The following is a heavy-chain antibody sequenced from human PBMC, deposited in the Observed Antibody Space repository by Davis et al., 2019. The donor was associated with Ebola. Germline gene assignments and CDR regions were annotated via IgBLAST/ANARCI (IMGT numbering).Heavy chain of an antibody. J-gene: IGHJ3*02. Sequence: GGSLRLSCTDSVITFSSYAMTWVRQAPGKGLEWVSAISGSGGSTYYADSVKGRFTISRDNSKNTLYLQMNSLRAEDTAVYNCARAGPRDSGSFHDAFDMWGQGTMVTVSS. D-gene: IGHD1-26*01. V-gene: IGHV3-23*01. CDR1: VITFSSYA. CDR2: ISGSGGST. CDR3: ARAGPRDSGSFHDAFDM.